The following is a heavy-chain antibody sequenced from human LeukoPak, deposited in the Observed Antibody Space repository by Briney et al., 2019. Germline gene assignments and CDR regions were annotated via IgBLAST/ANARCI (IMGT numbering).Heavy chain of an antibody. CDR2: IYYSGST. V-gene: IGHV4-39*07. D-gene: IGHD5-12*01. J-gene: IGHJ4*02. CDR1: GGSISSSSYY. CDR3: AREREYSGYGSGGIVDS. Sequence: PSETLSLTCTVSGGSISSSSYYWGWIRQPPGKGLEWIGSIYYSGSTYYNPSLKSRVTISVDTSKNQFSLKLSSVTAADTALYYCAREREYSGYGSGGIVDSWGQGTLVTVSS.